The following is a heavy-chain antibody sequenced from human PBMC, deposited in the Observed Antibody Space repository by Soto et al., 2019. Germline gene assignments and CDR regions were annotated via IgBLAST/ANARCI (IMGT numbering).Heavy chain of an antibody. J-gene: IGHJ4*02. D-gene: IGHD4-17*01. V-gene: IGHV4-31*03. CDR1: GGSISSGGYY. CDR3: AREYCDYGDTGIDY. Sequence: QVQLQESGPGLVQPSQTLSLTCTVSGGSISSGGYYWSWIRQHPGKGLEWIGYIYYSGSTYYTPFLKCRVTISVATYKNQFSLKLSSVTAADKAVYYCAREYCDYGDTGIDYWGQGTLVTVSS. CDR2: IYYSGST.